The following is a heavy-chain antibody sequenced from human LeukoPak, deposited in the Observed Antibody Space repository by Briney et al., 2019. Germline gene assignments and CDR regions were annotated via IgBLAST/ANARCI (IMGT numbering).Heavy chain of an antibody. CDR1: GFTFDDYG. CDR2: INWNGGST. D-gene: IGHD1-26*01. J-gene: IGHJ4*02. V-gene: IGHV3-20*04. CDR3: AKDRHPTYDSGNYLMYFDY. Sequence: PGGSLRLSCAASGFTFDDYGMSWVRQAPGKGLEWVSGINWNGGSTGYADSVKGRFIISRDNAKNTLYLQMNSLRAEDTAVYYCAKDRHPTYDSGNYLMYFDYWGQGTLVTVSS.